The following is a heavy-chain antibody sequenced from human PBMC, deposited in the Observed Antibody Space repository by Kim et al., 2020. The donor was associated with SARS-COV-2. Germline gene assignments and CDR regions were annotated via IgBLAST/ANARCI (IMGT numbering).Heavy chain of an antibody. D-gene: IGHD3-22*01. CDR2: IVVGSGNT. CDR1: GFTFTSSA. CDR3: AARHLHDSSGYYEY. Sequence: SVKVSCKASGFTFTSSAMQWVRQARGQRLEWIGWIVVGSGNTNYAQKFQERVTITRDMSTSTAYMELSSLRSEDTAVYYCAARHLHDSSGYYEYWGQGTLVTVSS. V-gene: IGHV1-58*02. J-gene: IGHJ4*02.